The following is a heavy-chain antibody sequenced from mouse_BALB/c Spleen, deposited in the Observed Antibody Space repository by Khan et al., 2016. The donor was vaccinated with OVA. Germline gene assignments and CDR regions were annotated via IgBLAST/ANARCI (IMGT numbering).Heavy chain of an antibody. Sequence: QVQLKQSGAELVKPGASVKLSCKASGYMFSTYDINWVRQRPEQGLEWIGWIFPGDDSTKYNEKFKGKATLTTDKSSGTAYMQLSRLTSEDSAVYFCARPYYGSNLDWFFDVWGAGTTVTVSS. V-gene: IGHV1-85*01. CDR1: GYMFSTYD. J-gene: IGHJ1*01. CDR2: IFPGDDST. CDR3: ARPYYGSNLDWFFDV. D-gene: IGHD1-1*01.